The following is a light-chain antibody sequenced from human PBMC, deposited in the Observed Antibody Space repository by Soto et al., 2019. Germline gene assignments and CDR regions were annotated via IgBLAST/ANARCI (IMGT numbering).Light chain of an antibody. CDR2: GAS. CDR1: QSVSRRY. CDR3: QQYRA. Sequence: EIVLTQSPGTLSLSPGERATLSCRASQSVSRRYLAWYQQKPGQAPRLLIYGASSRATGMPDRFSGSGSGTDFTLTISRLEPEDFAVYYCQQYRAFGQGTKVEIK. J-gene: IGKJ1*01. V-gene: IGKV3-20*01.